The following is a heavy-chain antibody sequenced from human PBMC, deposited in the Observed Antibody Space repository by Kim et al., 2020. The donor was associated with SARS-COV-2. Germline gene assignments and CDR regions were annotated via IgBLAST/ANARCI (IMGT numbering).Heavy chain of an antibody. CDR1: GFTFGSYA. J-gene: IGHJ4*01. D-gene: IGHD2-15*01. CDR3: AKGESNKWSFFYY. CDR2: VSGSGGNT. Sequence: GGSLRLSCAASGFTFGSYAMSWVRQAPGKGPEWVSLVSGSGGNTDHADSVKGRFAISRDNSKKTLYLQMNSLRTEDTALYYCAKGESNKWSFFYYWGHGTLVTVSS. V-gene: IGHV3-23*01.